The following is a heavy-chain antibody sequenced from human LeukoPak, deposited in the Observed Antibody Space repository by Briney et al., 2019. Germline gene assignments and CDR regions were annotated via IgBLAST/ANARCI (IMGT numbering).Heavy chain of an antibody. J-gene: IGHJ6*03. CDR1: GGSFSGYY. Sequence: SETLSLTCAVYGGSFSGYYWSWIRQPPGKGLEWIGEINHGGSTNYNPSLKSRVTISVDTSKNQFSLKLSSVTAADTAVYYCARVGTGGYYYYYMDVWGQGTLVTVSS. CDR3: ARVGTGGYYYYYMDV. V-gene: IGHV4-34*01. D-gene: IGHD2-8*02. CDR2: INHGGST.